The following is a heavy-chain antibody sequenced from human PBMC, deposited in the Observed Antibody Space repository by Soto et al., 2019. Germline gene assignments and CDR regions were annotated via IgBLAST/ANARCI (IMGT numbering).Heavy chain of an antibody. J-gene: IGHJ4*02. CDR1: GLTFSRFA. V-gene: IGHV3-23*01. CDR3: TKFVFYGDSLVEY. Sequence: EVQLLESGGDLVQPGGSLRLSCVASGLTFSRFALSWVRQSPGKGLEWVSAISGGGGSTYYADSVKGRFTVSRDNSKNTLYLQINTLRAEDTAVYYCTKFVFYGDSLVEYWGQGTLVTVSS. CDR2: ISGGGGST. D-gene: IGHD4-17*01.